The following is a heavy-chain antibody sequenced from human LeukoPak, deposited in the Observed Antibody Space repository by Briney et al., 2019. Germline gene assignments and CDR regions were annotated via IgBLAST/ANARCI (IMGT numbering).Heavy chain of an antibody. V-gene: IGHV3-48*04. J-gene: IGHJ5*02. CDR1: GFTFSSYS. Sequence: GGSLRLSCAASGFTFSSYSMNWVRQAPGKGLEWVSYISTSSSTIYYADSVKGRFTISRDNAKNSLYLQMNSLRAEDTAVYYCAREDWFDPWGQGTLVTISS. CDR2: ISTSSSTI. CDR3: AREDWFDP.